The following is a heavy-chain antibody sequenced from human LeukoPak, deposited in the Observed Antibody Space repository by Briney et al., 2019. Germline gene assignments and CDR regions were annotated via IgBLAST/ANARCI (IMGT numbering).Heavy chain of an antibody. CDR2: IRYDGSNK. CDR1: GFIFSNYA. Sequence: GGSLRLSCAASGFIFSNYAMHWARQAPGKGLEWVTFIRYDGSNKYYAESVKGRFTISRDNSKNTLYLQMNSLRAEDTAVYYCAKAIHSSSSGVVDYWGQGTLVTVSS. J-gene: IGHJ4*02. V-gene: IGHV3-30*02. D-gene: IGHD6-6*01. CDR3: AKAIHSSSSGVVDY.